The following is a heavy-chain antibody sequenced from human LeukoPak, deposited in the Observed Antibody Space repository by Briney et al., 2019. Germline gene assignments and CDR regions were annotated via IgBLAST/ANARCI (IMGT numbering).Heavy chain of an antibody. D-gene: IGHD6-6*01. V-gene: IGHV4-61*02. Sequence: SETLSLTCTVSGGSVSSGTYYWTWIRQPAGKGLEWIGRIYTSGSTNFNPSLKSRVSISLDTSQNQFSLKVSTVTAADTAVYYCAREGAARNFDYWGQGILATVSS. CDR2: IYTSGST. CDR3: AREGAARNFDY. CDR1: GGSVSSGTYY. J-gene: IGHJ4*02.